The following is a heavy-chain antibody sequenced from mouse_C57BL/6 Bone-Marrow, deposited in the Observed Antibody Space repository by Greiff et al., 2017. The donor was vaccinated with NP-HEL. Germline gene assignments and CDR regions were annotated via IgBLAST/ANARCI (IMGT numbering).Heavy chain of an antibody. J-gene: IGHJ3*01. D-gene: IGHD1-1*01. CDR1: GYTFTSYG. CDR2: IYPRSGNT. Sequence: QVQLKESGAELARPGASVKLSCKASGYTFTSYGISWVKQRTGQGLEWIGEIYPRSGNTYYNEKFKGKATLTADKSSSTAYMELRSLTSEDSAVYFCARPHYGSSPWFAYWGQGTLVTVSA. CDR3: ARPHYGSSPWFAY. V-gene: IGHV1-81*01.